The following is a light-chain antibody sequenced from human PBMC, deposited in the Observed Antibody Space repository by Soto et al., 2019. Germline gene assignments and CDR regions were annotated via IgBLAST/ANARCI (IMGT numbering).Light chain of an antibody. CDR3: GTWDSSLSVHV. Sequence: QSVLTQPPSVSAAPGQKVTISCSGSSSNIGNNYVSWYQQVPGTAPKPLIYDNNKRPSGSPDRFSGSKSGTSATLGISGPQTGDEADYYCGTWDSSLSVHVFGTGTKVTVL. J-gene: IGLJ1*01. CDR1: SSNIGNNY. V-gene: IGLV1-51*01. CDR2: DNN.